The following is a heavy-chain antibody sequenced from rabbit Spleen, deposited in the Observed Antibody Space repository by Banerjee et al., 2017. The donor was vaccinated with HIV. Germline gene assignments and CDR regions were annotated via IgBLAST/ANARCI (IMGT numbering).Heavy chain of an antibody. V-gene: IGHV1S40*01. Sequence: QSLEESGGDLVKPGASLTLTCTASSFSFTSTYDMCWVRQAPGKGLEWIGCIDGTIGAAYYANWASGRFTISKPSSTTVTLQLSSLTAADTATYFCARDLTGVIGWNFGWWGPGTLVTVS. D-gene: IGHD1-1*01. CDR1: SFSFTSTYD. J-gene: IGHJ4*01. CDR3: ARDLTGVIGWNFGW. CDR2: IDGTIGAA.